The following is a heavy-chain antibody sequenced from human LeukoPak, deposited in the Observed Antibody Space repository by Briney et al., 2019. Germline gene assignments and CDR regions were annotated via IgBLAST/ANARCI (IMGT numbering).Heavy chain of an antibody. D-gene: IGHD1-26*01. CDR2: INHSGST. Sequence: SETLSLTCAVYGGSFSGYYWSWIRQPPGKGLEWIGEINHSGSTNYNPSLKSRVSMSVDTSKNQFSLKLSSVTAADTAVFYCARENSGSYGEFDYWGQGTLVTVSS. J-gene: IGHJ4*02. CDR1: GGSFSGYY. CDR3: ARENSGSYGEFDY. V-gene: IGHV4-34*01.